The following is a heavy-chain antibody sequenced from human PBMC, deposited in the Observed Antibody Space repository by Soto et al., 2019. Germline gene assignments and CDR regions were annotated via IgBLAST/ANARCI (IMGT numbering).Heavy chain of an antibody. D-gene: IGHD5-18*01. CDR1: GGSVSSGDYY. J-gene: IGHJ5*02. V-gene: IGHV4-61*08. Sequence: QVQLQESGPGLVKPSETLSLTCTVSGGSVSSGDYYWSWIRQPPGKGLEWTGYIYYSGNTNYDPSLKSRVIISVDTSKILFSLKLTSVTAADTAVYYCARIPVDTSMIYWLDPWGQGTLVTVSS. CDR3: ARIPVDTSMIYWLDP. CDR2: IYYSGNT.